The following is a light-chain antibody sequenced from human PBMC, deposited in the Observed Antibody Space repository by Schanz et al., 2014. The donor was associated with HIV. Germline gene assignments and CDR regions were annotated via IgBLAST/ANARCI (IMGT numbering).Light chain of an antibody. Sequence: QSVLTQPPSASGPPGQRVTISCSVSNSNIRSNTINWYQHLPGTAPKLLIYATYNRPSGVPDRFSGSESGTSASLAITGLQAEDEADYYCQSYDSGLRGWVFGGGTKVTVL. CDR1: NSNIRSNT. J-gene: IGLJ3*02. V-gene: IGLV1-44*01. CDR3: QSYDSGLRGWV. CDR2: ATY.